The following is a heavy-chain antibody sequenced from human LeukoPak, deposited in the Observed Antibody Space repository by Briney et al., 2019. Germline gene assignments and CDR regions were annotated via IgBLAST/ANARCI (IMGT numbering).Heavy chain of an antibody. D-gene: IGHD3-9*01. CDR3: ARGSILGYFDWLLRGDPNRYTRDYYYYGMDV. V-gene: IGHV1-18*01. CDR1: GYTFTSYG. Sequence: ASVKVSCKASGYTFTSYGISWVRQAPGQGLEWMGWISAYNGNTNYAQKLQGRVTMTTDTSTSTAYMELRSLRSDDTAVYYCARGSILGYFDWLLRGDPNRYTRDYYYYGMDVWGQGTTVTVSS. CDR2: ISAYNGNT. J-gene: IGHJ6*02.